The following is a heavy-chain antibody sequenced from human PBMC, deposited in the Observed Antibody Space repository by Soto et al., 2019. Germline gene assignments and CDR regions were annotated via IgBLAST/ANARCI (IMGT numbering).Heavy chain of an antibody. J-gene: IGHJ3*02. V-gene: IGHV1-46*03. CDR2: INPSGGST. Sequence: GASVKVSCKASGYAFTSYYMHWVRQAPGQGLEWLGIINPSGGSTSYAQKFQGRVTMTRDTSTSTVYMELSSLRSEDTAVYYCARGPRYNWNYGAFDIWGQGTMVTVSS. CDR3: ARGPRYNWNYGAFDI. D-gene: IGHD1-7*01. CDR1: GYAFTSYY.